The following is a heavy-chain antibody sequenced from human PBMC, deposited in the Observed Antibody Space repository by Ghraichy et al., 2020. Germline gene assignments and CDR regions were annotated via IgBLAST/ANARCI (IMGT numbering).Heavy chain of an antibody. V-gene: IGHV3-74*01. CDR2: IKSDGSGI. J-gene: IGHJ4*02. CDR1: GFTFSSYW. D-gene: IGHD3-10*01. CDR3: ARDGEGGAWDFDY. Sequence: GGSLRLSCAASGFTFSSYWMNWVRQDPGKGLVWVSRIKSDGSGIIYADSVKGRFTISRDNAKNTLYLQMNSLRAEDTAVYYCARDGEGGAWDFDYWGQGTLVTVSS.